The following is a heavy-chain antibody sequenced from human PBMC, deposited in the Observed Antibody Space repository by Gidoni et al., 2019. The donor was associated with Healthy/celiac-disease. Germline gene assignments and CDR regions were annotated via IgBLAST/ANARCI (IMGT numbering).Heavy chain of an antibody. CDR2: IYYSGST. V-gene: IGHV4-39*07. D-gene: IGHD1-26*01. CDR1: AGCTSSSSYH. J-gene: IGHJ4*02. Sequence: QLQLQESGPGLEKPSETLSLTGTVSAGCTSSSSYHCGWSRQPPGKGLEWIGSIYYSGSTYYNPSIKSRVTISVDTSKNQFSLRLSSVTAADTAVYYCARDLPVGLEQGYFDYCGQGTLVTVSS. CDR3: ARDLPVGLEQGYFDY.